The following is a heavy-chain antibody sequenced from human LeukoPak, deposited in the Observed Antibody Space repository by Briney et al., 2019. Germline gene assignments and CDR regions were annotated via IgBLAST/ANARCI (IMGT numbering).Heavy chain of an antibody. CDR3: ARKQKMGVDH. CDR2: IYYSGST. Sequence: SETLSLTCTVSGGTISSSSYYWGCIRQPPGKGLEWIGSIYYSGSTYANPSLKSRVTISVDTSKNQFSLKLSSVTAADTAVYYCARKQKMGVDHWGQGTLVTVSS. J-gene: IGHJ4*02. CDR1: GGTISSSSYY. V-gene: IGHV4-39*01. D-gene: IGHD3-16*01.